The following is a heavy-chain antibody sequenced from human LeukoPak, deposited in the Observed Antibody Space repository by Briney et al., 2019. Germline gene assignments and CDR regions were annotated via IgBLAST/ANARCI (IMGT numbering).Heavy chain of an antibody. CDR3: ARAAHGGYGYVDY. D-gene: IGHD5-12*01. Sequence: GSLRLSFSASGFTFNNYSMNWVRQAPGKGLELVSSISSSSSYIYYADSVKGRFTISRDNAKNSLYLQMNSLRAEDTAVYYCARAAHGGYGYVDYWGQGTLVTVSS. J-gene: IGHJ4*02. CDR1: GFTFNNYS. V-gene: IGHV3-21*01. CDR2: ISSSSSYI.